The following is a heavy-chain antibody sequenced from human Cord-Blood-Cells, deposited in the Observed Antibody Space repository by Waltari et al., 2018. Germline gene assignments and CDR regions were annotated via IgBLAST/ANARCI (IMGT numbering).Heavy chain of an antibody. CDR3: ARVGRVHYYGSGSYYFDY. J-gene: IGHJ4*02. D-gene: IGHD3-10*01. CDR1: GGSISSGDYY. CDR2: IYYSGGT. V-gene: IGHV4-30-4*01. Sequence: QVQLQESGPGLVKPSQTLSLTCTVSGGSISSGDYYWSWIRQPPGKGLEWIGYIYYSGGTYYTPSLKSRVTISVDTSKNQFSLKLSSVTAADTAVYYCARVGRVHYYGSGSYYFDYWGQGTLVTVSS.